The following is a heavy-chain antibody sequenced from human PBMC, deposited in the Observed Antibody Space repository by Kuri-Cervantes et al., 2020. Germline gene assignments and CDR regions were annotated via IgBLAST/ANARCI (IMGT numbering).Heavy chain of an antibody. CDR1: GFTFSSYS. V-gene: IGHV3-48*01. J-gene: IGHJ5*02. CDR2: ISSSSSTI. CDR3: AKDFSGSGRGWFDH. Sequence: GESLKISCAASGFTFSSYSMNWVRQAPGKGLEWVSYISSSSSTIYYADSVKGRFTISRDNSKNTLYLQMNNLRAEDTAMFYCAKDFSGSGRGWFDHWGQGTLVTVSS. D-gene: IGHD3-10*01.